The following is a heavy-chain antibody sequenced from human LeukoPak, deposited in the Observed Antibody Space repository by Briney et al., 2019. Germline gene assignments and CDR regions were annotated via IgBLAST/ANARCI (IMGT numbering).Heavy chain of an antibody. CDR3: VRDGGVSGYDLLDY. J-gene: IGHJ4*02. V-gene: IGHV3-7*01. CDR1: GFTFSNYW. CDR2: ISQDGSEE. Sequence: GGSLRPSCAASGFTFSNYWMTWVRQAPGKRLEWVAHISQDGSEEHYMDSVEARFTVSRDNAKSSLSLEMNSLRAEDTAVYYCVRDGGVSGYDLLDYWGQGTLVTASS. D-gene: IGHD5-12*01.